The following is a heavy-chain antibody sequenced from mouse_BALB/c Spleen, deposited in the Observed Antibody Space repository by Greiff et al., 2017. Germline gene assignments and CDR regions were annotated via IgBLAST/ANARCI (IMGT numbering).Heavy chain of an antibody. J-gene: IGHJ1*01. Sequence: VQGVESGAELMKPGASVKISCKATGYTFSSYWIEWVKQRPGHGLEWIGEILPGSGSTNYNEKFKGKATFTADTSSNTAYMQLSSLTSEDSAVYYCARRGYGSSYWYFDVWGAGTTVTVSS. D-gene: IGHD1-1*01. CDR3: ARRGYGSSYWYFDV. CDR1: GYTFSSYW. V-gene: IGHV1-9*01. CDR2: ILPGSGST.